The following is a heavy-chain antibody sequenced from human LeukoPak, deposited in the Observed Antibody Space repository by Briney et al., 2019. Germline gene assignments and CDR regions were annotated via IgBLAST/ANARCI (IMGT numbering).Heavy chain of an antibody. CDR2: LKQDGSEK. Sequence: GGSLRLSCAASGFTFSSYWMSWVRQAPGKGLEWVANLKQDGSEKYYVDSAKGRFTISRDNAKNSLYLQMNSLRAEDTAVYYCARDLVDCGGDCHNWFDPWGQGTLVTVSS. J-gene: IGHJ5*02. V-gene: IGHV3-7*01. CDR1: GFTFSSYW. D-gene: IGHD2-21*01. CDR3: ARDLVDCGGDCHNWFDP.